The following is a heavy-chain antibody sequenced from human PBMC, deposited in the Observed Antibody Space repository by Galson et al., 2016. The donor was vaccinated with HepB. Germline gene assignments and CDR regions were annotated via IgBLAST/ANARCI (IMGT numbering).Heavy chain of an antibody. J-gene: IGHJ5*02. D-gene: IGHD6-19*01. CDR3: ALDRGGAVAGP. V-gene: IGHV4-59*11. CDR1: GGSISSHY. CDR2: IYYSGNT. Sequence: LSLTCTVSGGSISSHYWSWIRQPPGKGLEWIGYIYYSGNTYYNPSLQSRVTISVDTSKKQYSLRLSSVTEADTAVYFCALDRGGAVAGPWGQGTLVTVSS.